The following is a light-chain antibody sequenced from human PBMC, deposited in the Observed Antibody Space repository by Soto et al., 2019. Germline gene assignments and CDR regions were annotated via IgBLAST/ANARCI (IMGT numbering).Light chain of an antibody. CDR2: GNS. J-gene: IGLJ2*01. V-gene: IGLV1-40*01. CDR3: QSYDSSLSVV. CDR1: SSNIGAGYD. Sequence: QAVVTQPPSVSGAPGQRVTISYTGSSSNIGAGYDVHWYQQLPGTAPKLLIYGNSNRPSGVPDRFSGSKSGTSASLAITGLQAEDGADYYCQSYDSSLSVVFGGGTQLTVL.